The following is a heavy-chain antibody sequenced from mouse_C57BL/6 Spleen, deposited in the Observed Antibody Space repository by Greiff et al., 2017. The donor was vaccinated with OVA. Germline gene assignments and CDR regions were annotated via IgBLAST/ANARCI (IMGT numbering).Heavy chain of an antibody. CDR3: ARKGKGDYAMDY. V-gene: IGHV1-69*02. J-gene: IGHJ4*01. CDR1: GYTFTSYW. D-gene: IGHD3-3*01. CDR2: IDPSDSYT. Sequence: QVQLQQPGAELVKPGASVKMSCKASGYTFTSYWITWVKQRPGQGLEWIGEIDPSDSYTNYNQKFKGKATLTVDTSSSTAYMQLSSLTSEDSAVYYCARKGKGDYAMDYWGQGTSVTVSS.